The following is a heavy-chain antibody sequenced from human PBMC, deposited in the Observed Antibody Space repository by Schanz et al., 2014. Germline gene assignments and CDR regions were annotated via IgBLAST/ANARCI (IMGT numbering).Heavy chain of an antibody. CDR2: VPFDGSQK. CDR1: GFSLDIFA. D-gene: IGHD3-10*01. V-gene: IGHV3-23*01. CDR3: AKGRFGELSAFDI. Sequence: EVHLLESGGGLVEPGGSLRLSCATSGFSLDIFAVSWVRQAPGKGLEWVAFVPFDGSQKFYADSVKGRFTISRDNSKNTLYLQMNSLGAEDTAVYYCAKGRFGELSAFDIWGQGTMVTVSS. J-gene: IGHJ3*02.